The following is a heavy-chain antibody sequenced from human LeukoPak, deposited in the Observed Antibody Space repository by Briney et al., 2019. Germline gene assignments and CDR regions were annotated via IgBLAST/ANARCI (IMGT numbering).Heavy chain of an antibody. J-gene: IGHJ5*02. CDR1: GYSISSGYY. Sequence: KPSETLSLTCTVSGYSISSGYYWGWIRQPPGKGLEWIGYISYSGSTSYNPSLKSRVTISVDTSKNLFSLNLKLTSVTAADTAVYYCARGGSGYDWFDPWGQGTLVTVSS. CDR3: ARGGSGYDWFDP. D-gene: IGHD5-12*01. CDR2: ISYSGST. V-gene: IGHV4-61*01.